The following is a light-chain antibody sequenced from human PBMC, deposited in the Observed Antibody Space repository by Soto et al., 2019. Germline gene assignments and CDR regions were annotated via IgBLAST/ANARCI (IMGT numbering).Light chain of an antibody. V-gene: IGLV2-14*01. CDR1: SSDVGAYNY. CDR3: SSYTSSSTRV. Sequence: QSALTQPASVSGSPGQSITISCTGSSSDVGAYNYVSWYQQYPGKAPKLMIYEVSNRPSGVSNRFSGSKSGNTASPTISGLQAEDEADYYCSSYTSSSTRVFGGGTKLTVL. CDR2: EVS. J-gene: IGLJ3*02.